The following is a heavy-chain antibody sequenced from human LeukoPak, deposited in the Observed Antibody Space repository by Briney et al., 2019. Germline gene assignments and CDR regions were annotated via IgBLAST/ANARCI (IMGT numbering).Heavy chain of an antibody. CDR1: GFTFSNYW. CDR2: ITNDGSGA. V-gene: IGHV3-74*01. J-gene: IGHJ4*02. CDR3: ARDIATTPVY. D-gene: IGHD5-12*01. Sequence: GGSLRLSCTASGFTFSNYWMHWVRQAPGKGLVWVSRITNDGSGATYADSVKGRFTISRDNAKNTVYLQMNSLRAADTAVYYCARDIATTPVYWGQGTLVTVPS.